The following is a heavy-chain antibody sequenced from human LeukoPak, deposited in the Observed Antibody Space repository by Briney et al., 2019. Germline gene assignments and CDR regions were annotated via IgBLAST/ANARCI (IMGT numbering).Heavy chain of an antibody. D-gene: IGHD3-10*01. Sequence: SETLSLTCTVSGDSISSSNFYWGWIRRPPGKGLEWIGSIYYSPSLKSRVTISVDASKNQFSLNLSSVTAADTAVYYFARHPPYGSRSWGAYYFDHWGQGNLVTVSS. V-gene: IGHV4-39*01. CDR1: GDSISSSNFY. J-gene: IGHJ4*02. CDR3: ARHPPYGSRSWGAYYFDH. CDR2: I.